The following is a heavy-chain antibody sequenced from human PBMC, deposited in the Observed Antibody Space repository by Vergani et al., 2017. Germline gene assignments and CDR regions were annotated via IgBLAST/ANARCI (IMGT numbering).Heavy chain of an antibody. D-gene: IGHD4-11*01. CDR2: INHSGST. CDR3: ARVRYSNYGDPYYFDY. V-gene: IGHV4-34*01. CDR1: GVSVTDYN. J-gene: IGHJ4*02. Sequence: QAQLQESGPGLVKPSETLSLTCHVFGVSVTDYNCNWIRQPPGKGLEWIGEINHSGSTNYNPSLKSRVTISVDTSKNQFSLKLSSVTAADTAVYYCARVRYSNYGDPYYFDYWGQGTLVTVSS.